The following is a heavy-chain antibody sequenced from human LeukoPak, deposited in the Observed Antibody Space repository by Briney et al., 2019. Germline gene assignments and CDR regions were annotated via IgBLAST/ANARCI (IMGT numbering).Heavy chain of an antibody. CDR3: ARRAKTTVVTPNAFDI. CDR1: GYSFTSYW. CDR2: IDPSDSYT. J-gene: IGHJ3*02. D-gene: IGHD4-23*01. V-gene: IGHV5-10-1*01. Sequence: GESLKISCKGSGYSFTSYWISWVRQMPGKGLEWMGRIDPSDSYTNYSPSFQGHVTISADKSISTAYLQWSSLKASDTAMYYCARRAKTTVVTPNAFDIWGQGTMVTVSS.